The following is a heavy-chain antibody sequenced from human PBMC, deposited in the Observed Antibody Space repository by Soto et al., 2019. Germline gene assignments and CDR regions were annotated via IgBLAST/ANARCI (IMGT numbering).Heavy chain of an antibody. V-gene: IGHV3-53*01. CDR1: GFIASSSH. Sequence: GSLGLSCVVSGFIASSSHMIWVRQAPGKGLEGVSILYNHGKTNYVDSVKGRFTITRDNSKNTVYLQMNSLRVEDTAVYYCARLTEAERHWGQGALVTVSS. CDR2: LYNHGKT. CDR3: ARLTEAERH. J-gene: IGHJ4*02. D-gene: IGHD7-27*01.